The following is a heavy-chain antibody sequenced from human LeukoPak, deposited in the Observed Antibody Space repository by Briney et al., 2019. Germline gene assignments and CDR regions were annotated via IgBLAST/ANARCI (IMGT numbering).Heavy chain of an antibody. CDR2: ISAYNGNT. Sequence: ASVKVSCKASGYTFTSYGISWVRQAPGQGLKWMGWISAYNGNTNYAQKLQGRVTMTTDTSTSTAYMELRSLRSDDTAVYYCARVPYCSGGSCYLFGDYWGQGTLVTVSS. CDR1: GYTFTSYG. D-gene: IGHD2-15*01. V-gene: IGHV1-18*01. J-gene: IGHJ4*02. CDR3: ARVPYCSGGSCYLFGDY.